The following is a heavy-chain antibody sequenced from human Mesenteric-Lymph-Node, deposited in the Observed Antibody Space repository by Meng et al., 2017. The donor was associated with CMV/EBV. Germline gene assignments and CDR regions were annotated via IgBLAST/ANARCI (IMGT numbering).Heavy chain of an antibody. V-gene: IGHV1-2*06. CDR3: AGGGHYYDILTGYYSDFDY. CDR2: INPNSGGT. Sequence: HGGRQAPGQGVEWMGRINPNSGGTNYAQKFQGGVTMTRDTSISTAYMELSRLRSDDTAVYYCAGGGHYYDILTGYYSDFDYWGQGTLVTVSS. J-gene: IGHJ4*02. D-gene: IGHD3-9*01.